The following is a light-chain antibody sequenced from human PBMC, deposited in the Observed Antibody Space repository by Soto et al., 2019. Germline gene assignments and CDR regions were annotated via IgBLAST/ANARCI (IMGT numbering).Light chain of an antibody. CDR2: GAS. V-gene: IGKV3-15*01. Sequence: EIVMTQSPATLSVSPGERSTLSCRASQSISSELAWYQQSPGQPPRLLIYGASTRATGVPDRCTGSGSGSDFTLTISGLQSEDFAVYYCQQGHNWPLTFGQGTRLEI. CDR3: QQGHNWPLT. CDR1: QSISSE. J-gene: IGKJ2*01.